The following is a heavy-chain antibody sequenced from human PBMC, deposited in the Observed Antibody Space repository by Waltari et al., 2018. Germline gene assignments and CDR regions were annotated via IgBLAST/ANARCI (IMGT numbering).Heavy chain of an antibody. CDR1: GGSFSGYY. D-gene: IGHD1-1*01. CDR3: ARVGGGDGYNFEYFQH. J-gene: IGHJ1*01. V-gene: IGHV4-34*01. Sequence: QVQLQQWGAGLLKPSETLSLTCAVYGGSFSGYYWSWIRPPPGKGLEWIGEINHSGSTNYNPSLKSRVTISVDTSKNQFSLKLSSVTAADTAVYYCARVGGGDGYNFEYFQHWGQGTLVTVSS. CDR2: INHSGST.